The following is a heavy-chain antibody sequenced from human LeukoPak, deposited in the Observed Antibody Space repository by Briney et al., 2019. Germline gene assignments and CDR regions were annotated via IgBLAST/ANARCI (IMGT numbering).Heavy chain of an antibody. D-gene: IGHD6-13*01. Sequence: PGGSLRLSCAASGFTFSTSAMSWVRQAPGKGPECVSGISNSGAGTYYADSVKGRFTISRDNSKSTLYLQMNGLRAEDTAVYYCAKDLRGTSSWYLVDYWGQGTLVTVSS. J-gene: IGHJ4*02. CDR2: ISNSGAGT. CDR3: AKDLRGTSSWYLVDY. V-gene: IGHV3-23*01. CDR1: GFTFSTSA.